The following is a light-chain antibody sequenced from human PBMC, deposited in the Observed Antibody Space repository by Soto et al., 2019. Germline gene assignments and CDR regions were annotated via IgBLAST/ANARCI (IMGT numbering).Light chain of an antibody. V-gene: IGKV1D-12*01. J-gene: IGKJ4*01. CDR1: QGINNW. CDR2: TTS. CDR3: QQANSFPLT. Sequence: DIQMTQSPSSVSASVGDRVTITCRASQGINNWLAWYQQKPGKAPKLLIYTTSSLQSGVPSRISGSGSGTDFTLTISSLQPEDSATYYCQQANSFPLTFGGGTKVEIK.